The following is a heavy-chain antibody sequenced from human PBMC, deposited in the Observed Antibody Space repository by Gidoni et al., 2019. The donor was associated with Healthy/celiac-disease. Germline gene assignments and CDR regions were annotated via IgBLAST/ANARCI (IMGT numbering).Heavy chain of an antibody. CDR2: INHSGST. Sequence: VQLQPWGAGLLKPSATLSLTCAVYGGAFRGYYWSWIRQHPGKGLEWIGEINHSGSTNYNPSLKSRVTISVDTSKNQFSLKLSSVTAADTAVYYCARAPGHYGMDVWGQGTTVTVSS. CDR1: GGAFRGYY. J-gene: IGHJ6*02. D-gene: IGHD3-10*01. CDR3: ARAPGHYGMDV. V-gene: IGHV4-34*01.